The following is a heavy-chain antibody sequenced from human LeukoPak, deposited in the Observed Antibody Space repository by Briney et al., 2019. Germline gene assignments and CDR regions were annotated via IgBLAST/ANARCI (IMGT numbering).Heavy chain of an antibody. D-gene: IGHD6-13*01. CDR3: AKDRGTSWPGYFQY. CDR1: GFIFSSYD. CDR2: IHYDGNYK. Sequence: GGSLRLSCAASGFIFSSYDMHWVRQAPGKGLEWVAFIHYDGNYKSYTDSVKGRFTISRDNSKNTLDLQMNNLRPEDTAVYYCAKDRGTSWPGYFQYWGQGTLVTVSS. J-gene: IGHJ1*01. V-gene: IGHV3-30*02.